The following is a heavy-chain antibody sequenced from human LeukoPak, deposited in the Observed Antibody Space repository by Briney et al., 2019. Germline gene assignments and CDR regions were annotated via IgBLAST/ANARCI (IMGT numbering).Heavy chain of an antibody. CDR1: GYTFTSYY. Sequence: GASVKVSCTASGYTFTSYYMHWVRQAPGHGLEWMGIINPSGGSTSYARKFQGRVTMTRDTSTSTVYMELSSLRSEDTAVYYCAREGRWLQPTLFDYWGQGTLVTVSS. D-gene: IGHD5-24*01. CDR2: INPSGGST. V-gene: IGHV1-46*01. J-gene: IGHJ4*02. CDR3: AREGRWLQPTLFDY.